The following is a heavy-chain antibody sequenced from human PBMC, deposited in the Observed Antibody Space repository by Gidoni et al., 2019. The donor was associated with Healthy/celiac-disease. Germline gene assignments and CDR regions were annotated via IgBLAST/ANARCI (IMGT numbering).Heavy chain of an antibody. CDR3: AKEKGGNDILTGYYDWAPHFDY. Sequence: QVQLVESGGGVVQPGRSLRLSCAAAGFTFSSDGMHWVRQAPGKGLEWLAVISYDGSNKYYADSVKGRFTISRDNSKNTLYLQMNSLRAEDTAVYYCAKEKGGNDILTGYYDWAPHFDYWGQGTLVTVSS. V-gene: IGHV3-30*18. CDR1: GFTFSSDG. CDR2: ISYDGSNK. J-gene: IGHJ4*02. D-gene: IGHD3-9*01.